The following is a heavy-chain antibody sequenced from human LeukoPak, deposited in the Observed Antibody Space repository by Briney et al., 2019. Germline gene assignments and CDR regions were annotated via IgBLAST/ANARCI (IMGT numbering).Heavy chain of an antibody. J-gene: IGHJ6*03. D-gene: IGHD3-10*01. Sequence: PSETLSLTCTVSGGSISSSSYYWGWIRQPPGKGLGWLGSIYYSGSTYYNPSLKSRVTISVDTSKNQFSLKLSSVTAADTAVYYCARVVGSGSYDYYYYYMDVWGKGTTVTVSS. CDR3: ARVVGSGSYDYYYYYMDV. CDR1: GGSISSSSYY. CDR2: IYYSGST. V-gene: IGHV4-39*07.